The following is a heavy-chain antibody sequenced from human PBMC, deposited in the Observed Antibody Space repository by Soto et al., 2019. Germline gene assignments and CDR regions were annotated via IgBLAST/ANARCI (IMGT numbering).Heavy chain of an antibody. J-gene: IGHJ4*02. CDR1: GFTFSQSW. CDR3: STYDYIWGSHRYRWAC. D-gene: IGHD3-16*02. CDR2: IKSETDGGTM. V-gene: IGHV3-15*01. Sequence: VQLVESGGGLVKPGGSLRLSCAASGFTFSQSWMGWVRQAPGKGLEWVARIKSETDGGTMDYAAPVEGRFTISRDDSQKTLFLQLNSLQTEDTGVYYCSTYDYIWGSHRYRWACWGPGTLVTVSS.